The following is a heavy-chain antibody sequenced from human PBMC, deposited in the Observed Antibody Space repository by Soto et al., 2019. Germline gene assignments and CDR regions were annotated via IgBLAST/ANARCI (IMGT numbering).Heavy chain of an antibody. CDR2: IYYSGST. Sequence: SETLSLTCAVSGGSISSGGYSWSWIRQPPGKGLEWIGYIYYSGSTYYNPSLKSRVTISVDTSKNQFSLKLSSVTAADTAVYYCARDSQARYYGSGISAMDVWGQGTTVTVSS. V-gene: IGHV4-31*11. D-gene: IGHD3-10*01. J-gene: IGHJ6*02. CDR1: GGSISSGGYS. CDR3: ARDSQARYYGSGISAMDV.